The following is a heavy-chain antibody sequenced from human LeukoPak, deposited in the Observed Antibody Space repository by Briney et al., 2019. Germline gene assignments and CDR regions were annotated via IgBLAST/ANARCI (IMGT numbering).Heavy chain of an antibody. V-gene: IGHV4-59*08. D-gene: IGHD3-10*01. CDR3: ARGLWFGELDY. Sequence: SETLSLTCTVSGGSISNYYWSWIRQPPGKGLEWIGYIYYSGSTNYNPSLKSRVTISVDTSKNQFSLKLSSATAADTAVYYCARGLWFGELDYWGQGTLVTVSS. CDR1: GGSISNYY. J-gene: IGHJ4*02. CDR2: IYYSGST.